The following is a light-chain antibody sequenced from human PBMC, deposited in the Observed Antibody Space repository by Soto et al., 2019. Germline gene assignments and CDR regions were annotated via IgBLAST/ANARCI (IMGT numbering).Light chain of an antibody. CDR1: QSLVYSDGNTY. V-gene: IGKV2-24*01. CDR2: QIS. Sequence: DVVLTQTPLSSPVTLGQPASISCRSSQSLVYSDGNTYLSWLQHRPGQPPRLLIYQISNRFSGVQDRFSGSGAGTDYTLKISRVEAEDVGVYYCMQCAHFPRTFGQGTKLEI. CDR3: MQCAHFPRT. J-gene: IGKJ1*01.